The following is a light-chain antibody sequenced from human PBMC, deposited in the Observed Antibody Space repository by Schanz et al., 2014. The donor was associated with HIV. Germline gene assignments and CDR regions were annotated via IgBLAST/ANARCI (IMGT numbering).Light chain of an antibody. CDR3: QSYDSSLSAWI. CDR2: DVN. CDR1: SSDIGAYNY. J-gene: IGLJ3*02. Sequence: QSVLTQPASVSGSPGQSITISCTGTSSDIGAYNYVSWYQQYPGKAPKLMIYDVNNRPSGIPARFSGSKSGTSASLAITGLQAEDEGDYYCQSYDSSLSAWIFGGGTKLTVL. V-gene: IGLV2-14*01.